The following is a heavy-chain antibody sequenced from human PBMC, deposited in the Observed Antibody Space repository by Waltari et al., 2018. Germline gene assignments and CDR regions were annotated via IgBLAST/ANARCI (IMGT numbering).Heavy chain of an antibody. Sequence: EVQLVESGGGLVQPGGSLRLSCAASAFTFSNYWMDWGSQAPGKGLEWVANIKQDGSESHYVDSVKGRFTISRDNAQNLLYLQMNSLRAGDTAVYYCSVSLNYWGQGTLVTVSS. CDR3: SVSLNY. V-gene: IGHV3-7*01. CDR1: AFTFSNYW. CDR2: IKQDGSES. J-gene: IGHJ4*02.